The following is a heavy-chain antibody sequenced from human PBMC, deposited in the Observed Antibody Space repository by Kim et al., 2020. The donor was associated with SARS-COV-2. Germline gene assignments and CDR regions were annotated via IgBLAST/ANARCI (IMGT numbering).Heavy chain of an antibody. Sequence: SETLSLTCTVSGGSISSYYWSWIRQPPGKGLEWIGYIYYSGSTNYNPSLKSRVTISVDTSKNQFSLKLSSVTAADTAVYYCARHRGRGYSYGGDAFDIWGQGTMVTVSS. CDR2: IYYSGST. J-gene: IGHJ3*02. D-gene: IGHD5-18*01. V-gene: IGHV4-59*08. CDR3: ARHRGRGYSYGGDAFDI. CDR1: GGSISSYY.